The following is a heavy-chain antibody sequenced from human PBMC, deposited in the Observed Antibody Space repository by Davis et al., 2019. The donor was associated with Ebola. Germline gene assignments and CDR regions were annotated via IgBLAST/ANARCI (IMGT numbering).Heavy chain of an antibody. J-gene: IGHJ4*02. CDR1: GFTFSSYW. D-gene: IGHD5-24*01. CDR2: INSDGSST. Sequence: GESLKISCAASGFTFSSYWMHWVRQAPGKGLVWVAGINSDGSSTSYADSVKGRFTNSRDNAKNTLYLQMNSLRAEDTAVYYCARSRWQEGYFDYWGQETLVTVSS. V-gene: IGHV3-74*01. CDR3: ARSRWQEGYFDY.